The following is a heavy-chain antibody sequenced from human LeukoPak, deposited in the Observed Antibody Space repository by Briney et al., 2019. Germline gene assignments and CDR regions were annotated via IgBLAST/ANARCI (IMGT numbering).Heavy chain of an antibody. CDR2: TYYRSKWYN. Sequence: SQTLSLTCAISGDSFSSNSAAWNWIRQSPSRGLEWLGRTYYRSKWYNDYAVSVKSRITINPDTSKNQFSLQLNSVTPEDTAVYYCARVGIAAAGTVYLFDYWGQGTLVTVSS. CDR3: ARVGIAAAGTVYLFDY. CDR1: GDSFSSNSAA. D-gene: IGHD6-13*01. J-gene: IGHJ4*02. V-gene: IGHV6-1*01.